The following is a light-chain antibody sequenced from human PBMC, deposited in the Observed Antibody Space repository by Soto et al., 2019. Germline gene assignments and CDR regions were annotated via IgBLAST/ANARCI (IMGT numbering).Light chain of an antibody. Sequence: QSVLTQPASVSGSPGQSITFSCTGTSSDVGSYDYVSWHQQHPGKAPKLIIHDVNNRPSGVPSRFSVSKSGNTASLTISGLQTEDEADYYCCAYSTRGTHVFGTGTKVTVL. J-gene: IGLJ1*01. V-gene: IGLV2-14*03. CDR2: DVN. CDR3: CAYSTRGTHV. CDR1: SSDVGSYDY.